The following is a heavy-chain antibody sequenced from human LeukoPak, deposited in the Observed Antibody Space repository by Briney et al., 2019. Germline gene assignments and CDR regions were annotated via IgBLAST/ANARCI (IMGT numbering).Heavy chain of an antibody. V-gene: IGHV4-34*01. CDR3: ARVLAAAHFDY. CDR1: GGSFSGYY. D-gene: IGHD6-13*01. CDR2: INHSGST. Sequence: SETLSLTCAVYGGSFSGYYWSWIRQPPGKGLEWIGEINHSGSTNYNPSLKSRVTISVDTSKNQFSLQLNSVTPEDTAVYYCARVLAAAHFDYWGQGTLVTVSS. J-gene: IGHJ4*02.